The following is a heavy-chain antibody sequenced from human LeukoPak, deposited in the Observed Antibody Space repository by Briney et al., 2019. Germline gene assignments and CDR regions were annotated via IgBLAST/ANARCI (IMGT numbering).Heavy chain of an antibody. J-gene: IGHJ5*02. Sequence: GGSLRLSCVASGFTFSSYGMHWVRQAPGKGLEWVAVIWYDGSNKYYADSVKGRFTISRDNSKNTLYLQMNSLRAEDTAVYYCVRVSGFCTNGVCPSFDPWGQGTLVTVSS. D-gene: IGHD2-8*01. V-gene: IGHV3-33*08. CDR1: GFTFSSYG. CDR3: VRVSGFCTNGVCPSFDP. CDR2: IWYDGSNK.